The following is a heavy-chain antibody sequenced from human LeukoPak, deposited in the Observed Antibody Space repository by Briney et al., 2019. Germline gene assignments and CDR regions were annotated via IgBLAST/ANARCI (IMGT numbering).Heavy chain of an antibody. CDR1: GFTFSSYW. Sequence: GGSLRLSCAASGFTFSSYWMSWVRQAPGKGLEWVANIKQDGSDRYYVDSVKGRFTTSRDNGKNSLYLQMNSLRIDGTAVYFCARDVASWGGYTFAYWGQGTLVTVSS. V-gene: IGHV3-7*01. D-gene: IGHD5-12*01. CDR3: ARDVASWGGYTFAY. CDR2: IKQDGSDR. J-gene: IGHJ4*02.